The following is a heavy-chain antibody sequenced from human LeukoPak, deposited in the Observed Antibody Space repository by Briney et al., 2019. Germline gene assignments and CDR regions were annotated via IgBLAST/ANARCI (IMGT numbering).Heavy chain of an antibody. Sequence: GESLKISCKGSGYSFTSYWTGWVRHMPAKGLEWMGIIYPGDSDTRYSPSFQGQVTISADKSISTPYLQWSSLKASDTAMYYCARVHYYETSDWGNYFDYWGQGTLVTVSS. CDR1: GYSFTSYW. CDR2: IYPGDSDT. J-gene: IGHJ4*02. V-gene: IGHV5-51*01. D-gene: IGHD3-22*01. CDR3: ARVHYYETSDWGNYFDY.